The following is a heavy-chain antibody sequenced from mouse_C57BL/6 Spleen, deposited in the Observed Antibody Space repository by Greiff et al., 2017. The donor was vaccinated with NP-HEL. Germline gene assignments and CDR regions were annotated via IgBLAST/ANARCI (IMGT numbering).Heavy chain of an antibody. CDR2: IYPGDGDT. D-gene: IGHD1-1*01. CDR1: GYAFSSYW. J-gene: IGHJ4*01. Sequence: QVQLQQSGAELVKPGASVKISCKASGYAFSSYWMNWVKQRPGKGLEWIGQIYPGDGDTNYNGKFKGKATLTADKSSSTAYMQLSSLTSEDSAVYFCARMLYFTTVVEGYAMDYWGQGTSVTVSS. CDR3: ARMLYFTTVVEGYAMDY. V-gene: IGHV1-80*01.